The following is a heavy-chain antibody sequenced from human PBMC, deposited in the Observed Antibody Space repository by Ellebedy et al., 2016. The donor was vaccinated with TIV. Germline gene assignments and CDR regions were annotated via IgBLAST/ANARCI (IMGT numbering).Heavy chain of an antibody. CDR1: GGSISSSSYY. V-gene: IGHV4-39*01. D-gene: IGHD6-19*01. J-gene: IGHJ5*02. CDR3: ARSIAVAGRRWFDP. CDR2: IYYSGST. Sequence: SETLSLXXTVSGGSISSSSYYWGWIRQPPGKGLEWIGSIYYSGSTYYNPSLKSRVTISVDTSKNQFSLKLSSVTAADTAVYYCARSIAVAGRRWFDPWGQGTLVTVSS.